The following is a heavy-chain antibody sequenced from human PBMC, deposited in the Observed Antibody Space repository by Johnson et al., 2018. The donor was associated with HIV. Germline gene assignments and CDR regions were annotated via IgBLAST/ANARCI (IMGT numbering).Heavy chain of an antibody. CDR1: GFTFSSYW. D-gene: IGHD3-22*01. Sequence: VQLVESGGGLVQPGGSLRLSCAASGFTFSSYWMHWVRQAPGKGLEWVSLIAASGDSTYYADSVRGRFAISRDNSKNTLYLQMNSLRAEDTAVYYCANWAYYYDQAGAFDIWGQGTMVTVSS. J-gene: IGHJ3*02. V-gene: IGHV3-23*04. CDR3: ANWAYYYDQAGAFDI. CDR2: IAASGDST.